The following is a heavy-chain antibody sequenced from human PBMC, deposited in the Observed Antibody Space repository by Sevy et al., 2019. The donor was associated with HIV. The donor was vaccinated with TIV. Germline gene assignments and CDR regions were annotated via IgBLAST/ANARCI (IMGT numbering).Heavy chain of an antibody. D-gene: IGHD3-16*01. CDR3: ARVTGGVDSGLQH. J-gene: IGHJ1*01. V-gene: IGHV4-4*02. CDR1: GGSISSSNW. Sequence: SETLSLTCAVSGGSISSSNWWSWVRQPPGKGLEWIGEIYHSGSTNYNPSLKSRVTISIDKSKNQFSLKLSSLTAADTAIYYCARVTGGVDSGLQHWGQGTLVTVSS. CDR2: IYHSGST.